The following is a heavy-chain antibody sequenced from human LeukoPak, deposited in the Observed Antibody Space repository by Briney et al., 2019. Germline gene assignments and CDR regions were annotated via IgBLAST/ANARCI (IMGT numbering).Heavy chain of an antibody. D-gene: IGHD1/OR15-1a*01. CDR1: GGSINNYW. V-gene: IGHV4-4*09. Sequence: SETLSLTCPVSGGSINNYWWSWIRQPPGKGLEWIGYIYRGETTNYNPSLKSRVTLSVDTSKNQISLKLNSVTAADTAVYYCATHWLEATKMYSYWFDPWGQGTLVTVSS. CDR2: IYRGETT. J-gene: IGHJ5*02. CDR3: ATHWLEATKMYSYWFDP.